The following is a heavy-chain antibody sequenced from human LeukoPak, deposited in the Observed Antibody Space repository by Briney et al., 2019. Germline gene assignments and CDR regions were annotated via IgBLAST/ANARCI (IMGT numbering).Heavy chain of an antibody. CDR1: GFTFSSYG. D-gene: IGHD6-19*01. V-gene: IGHV3-7*01. J-gene: IGHJ5*02. CDR3: VREGGSGWYSGWFDP. Sequence: GGSLRLSCGASGFTFSSYGMHWVSQAPGKGLDWVANIKKDGSEKKYVDSVKGRFTISRDNAENSLHLQMNSLRAEDTAVYYCVREGGSGWYSGWFDPWGQGTLVTVSS. CDR2: IKKDGSEK.